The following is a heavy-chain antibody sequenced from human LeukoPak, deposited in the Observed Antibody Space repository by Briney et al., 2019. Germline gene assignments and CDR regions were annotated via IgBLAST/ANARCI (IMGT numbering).Heavy chain of an antibody. J-gene: IGHJ4*02. CDR1: GFTFSNYA. CDR2: ISSSI. CDR3: ARDASAWSRDY. V-gene: IGHV3-21*01. Sequence: GGSLRLSCAASGFTFSNYAMHWVRQAPGKGLEWFSSISSSIYYADSVKGRFTISRDNAKNSLYLQMNSLRAEDTAVYYCARDASAWSRDYWGLGTLVTVSS. D-gene: IGHD3-16*01.